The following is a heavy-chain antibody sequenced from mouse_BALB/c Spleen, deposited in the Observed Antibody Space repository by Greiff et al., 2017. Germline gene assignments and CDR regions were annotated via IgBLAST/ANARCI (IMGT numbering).Heavy chain of an antibody. D-gene: IGHD2-1*01. CDR1: GYTFTSYY. J-gene: IGHJ3*01. V-gene: IGHV1S56*01. CDR3: ARQGRGNPFAY. CDR2: IYPGNVNT. Sequence: QVQLQQSGPELAKPGASVRISCKASGYTFTSYYIHRVKQRPGQGLEWIGWIYPGNVNTKYNEKFKGKATLTADQSSSTAYMQLSSLTSEDSAVYFCARQGRGNPFAYWGQGTLVTVSA.